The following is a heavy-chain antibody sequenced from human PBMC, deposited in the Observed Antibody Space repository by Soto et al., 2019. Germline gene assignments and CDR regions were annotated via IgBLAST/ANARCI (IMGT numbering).Heavy chain of an antibody. V-gene: IGHV1-69*08. CDR1: GGTFSSYT. J-gene: IGHJ1*01. CDR2: IIPILGIA. Sequence: QVQLVQSGAEVKKPGSSVKVSCKASGGTFSSYTISWVRQAPGQGLEWMGRIIPILGIANYAQKFQGRVTITADKSTSTAYMELSSLRSEDTAVYYCAREAPDILTGYYAEYFQHWGQGTLVTVSS. D-gene: IGHD3-9*01. CDR3: AREAPDILTGYYAEYFQH.